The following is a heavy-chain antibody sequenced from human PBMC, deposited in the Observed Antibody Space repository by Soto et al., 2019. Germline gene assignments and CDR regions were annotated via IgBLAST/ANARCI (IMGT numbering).Heavy chain of an antibody. V-gene: IGHV2-26*01. CDR2: IFSNDEK. CDR1: GFSLSNARMG. D-gene: IGHD2-2*03. J-gene: IGHJ6*03. CDR3: ARIHVGIVFWPVSYMDV. Sequence: SGPTLVNPTETLTLTCTVSGFSLSNARMGVSWIRQPPGKALEWLAHIFSNDEKSYSTSLKSRLTISKDTYKSQVVLTMTNMDPVDTATYYCARIHVGIVFWPVSYMDVWGKGTTVTVSS.